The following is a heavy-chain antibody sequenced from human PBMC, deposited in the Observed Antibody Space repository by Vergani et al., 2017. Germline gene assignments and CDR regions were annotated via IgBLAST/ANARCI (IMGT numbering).Heavy chain of an antibody. V-gene: IGHV4-59*02. CDR2: LSTTGGA. Sequence: QAQLQESGPGLVKPSETLSLTCHVFGVSVTDYNCNWIRQAPGKGLEWILSLSTTGGATHSGHNPSLKIRVSISVDTSKSQFSLRLTSVTAADSAIYYCAGDTHSWQRADRWGQGLLVSVSS. CDR1: GVSVTDYN. J-gene: IGHJ5*02. CDR3: AGDTHSWQRADR. D-gene: IGHD6-13*01.